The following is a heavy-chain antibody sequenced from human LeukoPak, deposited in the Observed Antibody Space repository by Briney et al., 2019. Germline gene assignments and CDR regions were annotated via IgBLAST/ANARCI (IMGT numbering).Heavy chain of an antibody. CDR1: GGSISSGDYY. J-gene: IGHJ6*02. CDR2: IYYSGST. Sequence: SETLSLTCTVSGGSISSGDYYWSWIRQPLGKGLEWIGYIYYSGSTYYNPSLKSRVTISVDTSKNQFSLKLSSVTAADTAVYYCARGHSSSYYYYGMDVWGQGTTVTVSS. CDR3: ARGHSSSYYYYGMDV. V-gene: IGHV4-30-4*01.